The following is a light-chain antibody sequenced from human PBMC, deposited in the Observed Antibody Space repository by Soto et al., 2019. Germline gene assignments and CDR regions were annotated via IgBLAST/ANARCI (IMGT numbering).Light chain of an antibody. CDR3: SSYAGSNTFV. CDR2: EVN. V-gene: IGLV2-8*01. Sequence: QSVLTQPPPASGSPGQSVTISCTGTTSDVGGYKYVSWHQQHPGKGPKLIIYEVNKRPSGVPDRFSGSKSGNTASLTVSGLQAEDEADYYCSSYAGSNTFVFGTGTKVTVL. J-gene: IGLJ1*01. CDR1: TSDVGGYKY.